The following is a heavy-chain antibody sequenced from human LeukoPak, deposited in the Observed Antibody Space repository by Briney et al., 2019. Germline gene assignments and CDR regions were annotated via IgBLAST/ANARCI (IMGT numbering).Heavy chain of an antibody. CDR3: AREYMDV. CDR2: ISGSGDST. CDR1: GFTVSSNS. V-gene: IGHV3-23*01. J-gene: IGHJ6*03. Sequence: GGSLRLSCTVSGFTVSSNSMSWVRQAPGKGLEWVSAISGSGDSTYYADSVKGRFTISRDNSKNTLYLQMNSLRAEDTAVYYCAREYMDVWGKGTTVTISS.